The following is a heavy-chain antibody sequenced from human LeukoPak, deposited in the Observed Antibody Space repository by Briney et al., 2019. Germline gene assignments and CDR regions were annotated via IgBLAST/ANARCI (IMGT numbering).Heavy chain of an antibody. CDR3: ARHETQSDY. J-gene: IGHJ4*02. Sequence: SETLSLTCTVSGGSISSYYWSWIRQPPGKGLEWIGEINHSGSTNYNPSLKSRVTISVDTSKNQFSLKLSSVTAADTAVYYCARHETQSDYWGQGTLVTVSS. V-gene: IGHV4-34*01. CDR2: INHSGST. CDR1: GGSISSYY.